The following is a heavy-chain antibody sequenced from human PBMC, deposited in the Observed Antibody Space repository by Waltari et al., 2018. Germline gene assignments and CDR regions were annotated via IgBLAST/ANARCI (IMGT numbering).Heavy chain of an antibody. CDR3: AKMGAGRAPDY. V-gene: IGHV3-7*03. CDR2: IKPDGSDK. J-gene: IGHJ4*02. Sequence: EVQLVESGGDLVQPGGSLRLSCSASYFSFTTYWMAWFRQAPGKRLEGVATIKPDGSDKYYVDSVRGRFAISRDNAKNLLYLQMNSLRAEDTAIFYCAKMGAGRAPDYWGQGTLVTVSS. CDR1: YFSFTTYW. D-gene: IGHD3-16*01.